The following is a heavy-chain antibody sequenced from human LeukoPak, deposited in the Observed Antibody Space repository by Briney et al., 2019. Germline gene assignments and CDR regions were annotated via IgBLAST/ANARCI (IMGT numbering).Heavy chain of an antibody. D-gene: IGHD3-10*01. CDR1: GGSFSGYY. Sequence: PSETLSLTCAVYGGSFSGYYWSWIRQPPGKGLEWIGEINHSGSTNYNPSLKSRVTISVDTSKNQFSLKMTSVTAADTAVYYCARGRVGGVSFSSWLDPWGQGIVVTVSS. CDR2: INHSGST. CDR3: ARGRVGGVSFSSWLDP. V-gene: IGHV4-34*01. J-gene: IGHJ5*02.